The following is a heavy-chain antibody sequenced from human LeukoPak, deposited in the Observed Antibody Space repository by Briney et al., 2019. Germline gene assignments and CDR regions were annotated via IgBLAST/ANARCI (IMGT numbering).Heavy chain of an antibody. Sequence: ASLKVSCKTSGYTFTSYDTNWVRQATGQGLEWMGVFNPSGGSTSYAQKFQGRVTMTRDTSTSTVYMELSSLRSEDAAVYYCARVRDGYNDAFDIWGQGTMVTVSS. CDR2: FNPSGGST. D-gene: IGHD5-24*01. V-gene: IGHV1-46*01. J-gene: IGHJ3*02. CDR3: ARVRDGYNDAFDI. CDR1: GYTFTSYD.